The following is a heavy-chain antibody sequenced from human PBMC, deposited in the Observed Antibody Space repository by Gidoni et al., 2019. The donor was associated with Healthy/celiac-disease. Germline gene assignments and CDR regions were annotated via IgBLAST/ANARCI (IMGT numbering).Heavy chain of an antibody. CDR1: GGTFSSYA. V-gene: IGHV1-69*01. CDR2: IIPIFGTA. Sequence: QVQLVQSGAEVKKPGSSVKVSCKASGGTFSSYAISWVRQAPGQGLEWMGGIIPIFGTANYAQKFQGRVTITADESTSTAYMELSSLRSEDTAVYYCARRGGYCSSTSCYPEYYYYGMDVWGQGTTVTVSS. D-gene: IGHD2-2*01. J-gene: IGHJ6*02. CDR3: ARRGGYCSSTSCYPEYYYYGMDV.